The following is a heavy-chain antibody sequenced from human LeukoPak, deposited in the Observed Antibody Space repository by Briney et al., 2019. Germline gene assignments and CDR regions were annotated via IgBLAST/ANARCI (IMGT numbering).Heavy chain of an antibody. J-gene: IGHJ4*02. CDR1: GFTFSSYA. V-gene: IGHV3-23*01. D-gene: IGHD4-17*01. Sequence: GGSLRLSCAASGFTFSSYAMSWVRQAPGKGLEWVSAISGSGGSTYYADSVKGRFTISRDNSKNTLYLQMNSLRAEDTAVYYCAKDPDYGGNQGVDYWGQGTLVTVSS. CDR3: AKDPDYGGNQGVDY. CDR2: ISGSGGST.